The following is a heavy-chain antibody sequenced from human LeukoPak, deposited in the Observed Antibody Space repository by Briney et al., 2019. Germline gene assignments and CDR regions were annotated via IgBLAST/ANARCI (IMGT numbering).Heavy chain of an antibody. D-gene: IGHD2-21*02. CDR2: INNDGSGT. CDR1: GFIFSRYW. J-gene: IGHJ4*02. Sequence: QPGGSLRLSCAASGFIFSRYWMHWVSQAPGKGLVWVSRINNDGSGTSYADSGKGRFTIARDNAKNTLYLQMNSLRAEDTAVYYGARDPGPYCGGDCYYFDYWGPGTLVTVSS. V-gene: IGHV3-74*01. CDR3: ARDPGPYCGGDCYYFDY.